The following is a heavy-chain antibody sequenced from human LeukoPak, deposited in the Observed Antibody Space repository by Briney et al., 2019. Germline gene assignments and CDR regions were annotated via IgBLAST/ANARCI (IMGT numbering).Heavy chain of an antibody. Sequence: GGSLRLSCAASGFTFSGYGMHWVRQAPGKGLEWVAVISYDGSNKYYADSVKGRFTISRDNAKNSLYLQMNSLRAEDTAVYYCARDTLWFGESYGDYWGQGTLVTVSS. V-gene: IGHV3-30*03. D-gene: IGHD3-10*01. CDR2: ISYDGSNK. CDR3: ARDTLWFGESYGDY. J-gene: IGHJ4*02. CDR1: GFTFSGYG.